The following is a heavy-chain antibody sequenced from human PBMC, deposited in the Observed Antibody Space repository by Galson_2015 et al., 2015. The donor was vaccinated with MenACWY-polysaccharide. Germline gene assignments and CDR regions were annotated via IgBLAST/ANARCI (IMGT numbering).Heavy chain of an antibody. CDR2: IYPGDSET. V-gene: IGHV5-51*01. D-gene: IGHD3-22*01. CDR3: ARRGNDYDSNLGRGWYFDL. CDR1: GDTFTSSW. J-gene: IGHJ2*01. Sequence: QSGAEVKKPGESLQISCKGSGDTFTSSWLGWVRQMPGKGLEWMGIIYPGDSETIYSPSFHGQVTISADKSITTAYLQWSSLKTSDTAMFYCARRGNDYDSNLGRGWYFDLWGRGTLVTVSS.